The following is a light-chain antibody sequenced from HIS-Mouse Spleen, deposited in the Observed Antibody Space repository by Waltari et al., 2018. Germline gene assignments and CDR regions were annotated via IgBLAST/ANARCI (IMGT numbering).Light chain of an antibody. CDR1: QGISSH. V-gene: IGKV1-9*01. Sequence: DIQLNQSPSFLSASVGDRVHIPCRASQGISSHLAWYQQKPGKAPKLLIYAASTMESGVPSRFSGSGSGTEFTLTISSLQSEDFATYYCQQFNSYPPTFGQGTKVEIK. CDR2: AAS. CDR3: QQFNSYPPT. J-gene: IGKJ1*01.